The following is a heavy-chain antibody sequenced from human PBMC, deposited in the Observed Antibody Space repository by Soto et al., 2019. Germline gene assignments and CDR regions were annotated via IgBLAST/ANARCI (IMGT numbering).Heavy chain of an antibody. J-gene: IGHJ4*02. V-gene: IGHV1-69*13. D-gene: IGHD2-15*01. CDR1: GGTFSSYA. CDR2: IIPIFGTA. Sequence: GASVKVSCKASGGTFSSYAISWVRQAPGQGLEWMGGIIPIFGTANYAQKFQGRVTITADESTSTAYMELSSLRSEDTAVYYCARDFVFQNCGGGGCYPPGFDYWGQGTLVTVSS. CDR3: ARDFVFQNCGGGGCYPPGFDY.